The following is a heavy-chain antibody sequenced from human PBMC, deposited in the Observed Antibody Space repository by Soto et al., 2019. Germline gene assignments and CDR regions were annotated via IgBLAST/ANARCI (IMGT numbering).Heavy chain of an antibody. CDR3: ASVNTVRSWDYDGMDI. V-gene: IGHV3-33*03. CDR2: IRHDGSND. CDR1: GFTFSAFG. D-gene: IGHD3-10*01. J-gene: IGHJ6*02. Sequence: QLHLVESGGGVVQPGASVRLSCEASGFTFSAFGMQWVRQAPGKGLEWVAGIRHDGSNDYYSDFAKGRLTISRDNSRDTLYLQINSLRADDSAVYYCASVNTVRSWDYDGMDIWGQGTTVTVSS.